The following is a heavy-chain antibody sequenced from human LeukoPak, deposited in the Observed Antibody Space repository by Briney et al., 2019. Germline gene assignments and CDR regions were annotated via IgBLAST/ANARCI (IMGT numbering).Heavy chain of an antibody. V-gene: IGHV3-74*01. Sequence: PGGSLRLSCAAAGFSFSSYWMHWVRQAPGKGLAWVSRINSDGGDTSYADSVKGRLTISRDNAKNTLYLQMNSLGVEDTAVYYCAKGCRSSSCYGNWGQGTLVSVSS. CDR1: GFSFSSYW. J-gene: IGHJ4*02. D-gene: IGHD2-2*01. CDR2: INSDGGDT. CDR3: AKGCRSSSCYGN.